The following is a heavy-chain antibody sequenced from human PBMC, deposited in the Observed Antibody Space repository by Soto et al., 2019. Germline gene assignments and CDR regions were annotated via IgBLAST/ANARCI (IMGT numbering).Heavy chain of an antibody. J-gene: IGHJ4*02. D-gene: IGHD6-6*01. CDR3: SRVEYVTSSPIG. CDR1: GFTFSGSA. Sequence: PGGSLRLSCAASGFTFSGSAIHWVRQASGKGLEWIARIRTKSNGYATTYAASVKGRFTISRDDSKNMAYLQMNGLKTEGTAMYYCSRVEYVTSSPIGWGQGTLVTVSS. V-gene: IGHV3-73*01. CDR2: IRTKSNGYAT.